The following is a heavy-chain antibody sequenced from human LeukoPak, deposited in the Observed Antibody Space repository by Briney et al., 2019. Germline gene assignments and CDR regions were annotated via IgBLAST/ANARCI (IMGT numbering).Heavy chain of an antibody. J-gene: IGHJ3*02. CDR3: AKYYHDSSGYGAFDI. CDR2: FSNSGST. CDR1: GGSISSDY. V-gene: IGHV4-59*01. D-gene: IGHD3-22*01. Sequence: SETLCLTCTASGGSISSDYWSWIRQPPGKGLEWIGYFSNSGSTNYNPSLKSRVTISVDTSKNQFSLKLRFMTAADTAVYYCAKYYHDSSGYGAFDIWGQGTMVTVSS.